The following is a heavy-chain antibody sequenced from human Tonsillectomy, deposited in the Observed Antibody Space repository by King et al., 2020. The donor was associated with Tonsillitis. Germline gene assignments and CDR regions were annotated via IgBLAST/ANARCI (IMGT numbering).Heavy chain of an antibody. D-gene: IGHD2-15*01. CDR1: GGTFSSYA. Sequence: QLVQSGAEVKKPGSSVKVSCKASGGTFSSYAISWVRQAPGQGLEWMGGIIPIFGTANYAQKFQGRVTITADESTSTAYMELSSLRSEDTAVYYCAREKLDSLNEGDVVVMDVWGQGTTVTVSS. CDR3: AREKLDSLNEGDVVVMDV. J-gene: IGHJ6*02. V-gene: IGHV1-69*01. CDR2: IIPIFGTA.